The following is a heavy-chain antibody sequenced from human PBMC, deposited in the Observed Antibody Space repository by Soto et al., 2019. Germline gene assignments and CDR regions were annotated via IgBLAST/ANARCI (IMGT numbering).Heavy chain of an antibody. CDR1: AFTFSSYA. CDR3: VKGDSGYDFQVFYYYYGMDV. Sequence: GGSLRLSCSASAFTFSSYAMHWVRQAPGKGLEYVSAIISNGVNTYYADSVKGRLTISRENSKNTLYLQMSSRRAEETAVYYCVKGDSGYDFQVFYYYYGMDVWGQGTTVTVSS. D-gene: IGHD5-12*01. CDR2: IISNGVNT. J-gene: IGHJ6*02. V-gene: IGHV3-64D*08.